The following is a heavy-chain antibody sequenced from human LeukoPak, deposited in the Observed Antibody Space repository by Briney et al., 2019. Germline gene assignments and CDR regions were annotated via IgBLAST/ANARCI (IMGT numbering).Heavy chain of an antibody. Sequence: SETLSLTCTVSGYSISSGYYWGWIRPPPGKGLEWIGSIYHSGRTFYNPSLKSRVTISVDTSKNQFSLKLSSVTAADTAVYYCAREGSGYAKDYWGQGTLVTVSS. CDR1: GYSISSGYY. D-gene: IGHD5-12*01. CDR2: IYHSGRT. J-gene: IGHJ4*02. CDR3: AREGSGYAKDY. V-gene: IGHV4-38-2*02.